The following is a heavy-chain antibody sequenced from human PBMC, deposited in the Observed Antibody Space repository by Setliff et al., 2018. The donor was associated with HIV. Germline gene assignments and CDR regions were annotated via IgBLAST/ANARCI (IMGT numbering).Heavy chain of an antibody. CDR1: GGSISSYY. J-gene: IGHJ5*02. V-gene: IGHV4-59*08. D-gene: IGHD6-19*01. CDR3: ARLRIPVAGYNWFDP. CDR2: IFCSGST. Sequence: PSETLSLTCTVSGGSISSYYWTWIRQPPGEGLEYVGHIFCSGSTNYNPSLKSRVTISLDTSKNQFSLKLSSVTAADTAVYYCARLRIPVAGYNWFDPWGQGTLVTVSS.